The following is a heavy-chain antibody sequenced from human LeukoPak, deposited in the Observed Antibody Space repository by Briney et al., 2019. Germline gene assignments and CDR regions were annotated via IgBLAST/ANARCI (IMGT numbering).Heavy chain of an antibody. D-gene: IGHD3-3*01. J-gene: IGHJ5*02. CDR3: ARNSGVVTVNWFDP. Sequence: GASVKVSCKASGYTFTSYGISWVRQAPGQGLEWMGWISAYNGNTNYAQKLQGRVTMTTDTSTSTAYMELRSLRSDDTAVYYCARNSGVVTVNWFDPWGQGTLVTVSS. CDR1: GYTFTSYG. V-gene: IGHV1-18*01. CDR2: ISAYNGNT.